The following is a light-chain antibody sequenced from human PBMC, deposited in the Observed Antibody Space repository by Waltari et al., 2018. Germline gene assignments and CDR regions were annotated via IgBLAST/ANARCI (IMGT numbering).Light chain of an antibody. CDR2: DTS. CDR3: QQRSNWLPYT. V-gene: IGKV3-11*01. J-gene: IGKJ2*01. CDR1: QSVSGY. Sequence: DIVLTQSPATLSLSPGQRATLSCRATQSVSGYLAWYQQKPGQAPRLRIYDTSNRANGTPARFSGSGSGTDVTLTISGLEPEDFAVYYCQQRSNWLPYTFGQGTKLEIK.